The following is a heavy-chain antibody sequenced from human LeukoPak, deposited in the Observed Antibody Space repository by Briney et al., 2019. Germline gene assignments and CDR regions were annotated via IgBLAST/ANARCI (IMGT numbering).Heavy chain of an antibody. CDR3: AREQYEGYCSSTSCYYFDY. CDR1: GYTFTSYG. V-gene: IGHV1-69*13. J-gene: IGHJ4*02. Sequence: SVKVSCKASGYTFTSYGISWVRQAPGQGLEWMGGIIPIFGTANYAQKFQGRVTITADESTSTAYMELSSLRSEDTAVYYCAREQYEGYCSSTSCYYFDYWGQGTLVTVSS. D-gene: IGHD2-2*01. CDR2: IIPIFGTA.